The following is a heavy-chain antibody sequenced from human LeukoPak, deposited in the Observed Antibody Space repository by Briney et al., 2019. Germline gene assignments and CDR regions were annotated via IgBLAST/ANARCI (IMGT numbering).Heavy chain of an antibody. Sequence: GGSLRLSCAASGFTFSRNAMNWVRQAPGKGLEWVASISGNGVGTYYADSVKGRFNISRDNSKNTLYLQMNSLGTEDTAVYHCAKDANYFDSGSYLIPFGFWGQGTLVTVSS. J-gene: IGHJ4*02. D-gene: IGHD3-22*01. CDR1: GFTFSRNA. V-gene: IGHV3-23*01. CDR3: AKDANYFDSGSYLIPFGF. CDR2: ISGNGVGT.